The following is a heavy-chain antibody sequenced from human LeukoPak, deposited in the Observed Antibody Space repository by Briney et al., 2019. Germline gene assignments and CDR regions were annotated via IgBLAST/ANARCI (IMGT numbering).Heavy chain of an antibody. V-gene: IGHV3-30*18. CDR3: AKDGSI. Sequence: PGGSLRLSCVASGFTFSRNGMHWIRQAPGKGLEWVALVSYDGSNKYYADSVKGRFTISRDNSKNTLYLQMNSLRAEDTAVYYCAKDGSIWGQGTMVTVSS. CDR2: VSYDGSNK. J-gene: IGHJ3*02. CDR1: GFTFSRNG.